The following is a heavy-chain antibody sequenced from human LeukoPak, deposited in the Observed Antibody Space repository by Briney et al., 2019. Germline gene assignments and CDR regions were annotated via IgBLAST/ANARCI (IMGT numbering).Heavy chain of an antibody. J-gene: IGHJ4*02. V-gene: IGHV3-21*01. CDR1: GFTFSSYS. CDR3: ARGGSDYYGSGSYYRHFDY. CDR2: ISSSSSYI. D-gene: IGHD3-10*01. Sequence: PGGSLRLSCAASGFTFSSYSMNWVRQAPGKGLEWVSSISSSSSYIYYADSVKGRFTISRDNAKNSLYLQMNSLRAEDTAVYYCARGGSDYYGSGSYYRHFDYWGQGTLVTVSS.